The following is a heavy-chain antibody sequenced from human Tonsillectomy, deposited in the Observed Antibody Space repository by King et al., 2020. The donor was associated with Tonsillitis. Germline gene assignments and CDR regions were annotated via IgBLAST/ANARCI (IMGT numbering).Heavy chain of an antibody. J-gene: IGHJ4*02. V-gene: IGHV3-9*01. Sequence: VQLVESGGGLVQPGRSLRLSCAASGFTFDNFAMHWVRQAPGKGLEWVSGISWNSDGIGYADSVKGRVTISRDNAKNSLYLQMNSLRPEDTALYYCVKDENLDYWGQGTLVTVSS. CDR1: GFTFDNFA. D-gene: IGHD2/OR15-2a*01. CDR3: VKDENLDY. CDR2: ISWNSDGI.